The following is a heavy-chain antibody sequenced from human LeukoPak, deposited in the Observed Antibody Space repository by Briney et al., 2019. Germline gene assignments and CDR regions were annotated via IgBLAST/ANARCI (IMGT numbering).Heavy chain of an antibody. Sequence: LSLTCAVYGGSFSGYYWSWIRQPPGKGLEWVAVIWSDGSTKYYADSVKGRFTISRDTSKNTLYLQMNSLRAEDTAVYYCARDGPGQQLDFDYWGQGTLVTVSS. CDR2: IWSDGSTK. CDR3: ARDGPGQQLDFDY. V-gene: IGHV3-33*08. CDR1: GGSFSGYY. D-gene: IGHD6-13*01. J-gene: IGHJ4*02.